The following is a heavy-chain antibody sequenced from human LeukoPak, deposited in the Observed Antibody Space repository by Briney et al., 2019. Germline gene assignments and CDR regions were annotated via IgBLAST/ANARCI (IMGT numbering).Heavy chain of an antibody. V-gene: IGHV1-2*02. D-gene: IGHD3-10*01. CDR2: INANSGGT. CDR3: ARGSGSSWFDL. J-gene: IGHJ5*02. Sequence: ASVKVSCKASGDTFTGNYMHWVQQAPGQGLEWMGWINANSGGTKYAQKFQGRVTMTRDTSISTAYMELSSLRSDDTAVYYCARGSGSSWFDLWGQGTLVTVSS. CDR1: GDTFTGNY.